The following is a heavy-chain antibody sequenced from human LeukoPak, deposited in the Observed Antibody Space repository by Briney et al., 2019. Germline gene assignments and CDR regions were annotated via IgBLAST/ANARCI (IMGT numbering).Heavy chain of an antibody. Sequence: GASVKVSCKASGGTFSSYAISWVRQAPGQGLEWMGGIIPIFGTANYAQKFQGRVTITADESTSTAYMELSSLRSEDTAVYYCAKGNGVGWLQFWYFDYWGQGTLVTVSS. D-gene: IGHD5-24*01. CDR1: GGTFSSYA. CDR2: IIPIFGTA. V-gene: IGHV1-69*01. J-gene: IGHJ4*02. CDR3: AKGNGVGWLQFWYFDY.